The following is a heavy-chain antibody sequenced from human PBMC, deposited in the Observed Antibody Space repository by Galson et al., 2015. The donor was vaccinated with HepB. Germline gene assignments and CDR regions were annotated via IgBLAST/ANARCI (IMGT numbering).Heavy chain of an antibody. CDR1: GFTFSSYA. J-gene: IGHJ5*02. Sequence: SLRLSCAASGFTFSSYAMSWVRQAPGKGLEWVSAISGSGGSTYYADSVKGRFTISRDNSKNTLYLQMNSLRAEDTAVYYCAKDLYGDYGGLRFDPWGQGTLVTVSS. CDR3: AKDLYGDYGGLRFDP. D-gene: IGHD4-17*01. V-gene: IGHV3-23*01. CDR2: ISGSGGST.